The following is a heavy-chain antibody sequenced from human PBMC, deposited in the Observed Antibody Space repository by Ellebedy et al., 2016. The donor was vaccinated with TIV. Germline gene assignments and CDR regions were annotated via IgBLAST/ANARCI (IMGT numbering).Heavy chain of an antibody. CDR2: IWYDGSNK. D-gene: IGHD2-21*02. CDR3: ARDLNPYCGGDCSKVY. V-gene: IGHV3-33*01. Sequence: PGGSLRLSCAASGFTFSSYGMHWARQAPGKGLECVAVIWYDGSNKYYADSVKGRFTISRDNSKNTLYLQMNSLRAEDTAVYYCARDLNPYCGGDCSKVYWGQGTLVTVSS. J-gene: IGHJ4*02. CDR1: GFTFSSYG.